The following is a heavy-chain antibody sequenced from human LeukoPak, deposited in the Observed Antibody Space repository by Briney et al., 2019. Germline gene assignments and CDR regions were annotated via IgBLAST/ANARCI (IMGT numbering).Heavy chain of an antibody. CDR2: IYSGGST. D-gene: IGHD6-6*01. V-gene: IGHV3-66*01. J-gene: IGHJ4*02. Sequence: GGSLRLSCAASEFSVGSNYMTWVRQAPGKGLEWVSLIYSGGSTYYADSVKGRFTISRDNSKNTLYLQMNSLRAEDTAVYYCATSPGLGYSSSLTGVDYWGQGTLVTVSS. CDR1: EFSVGSNY. CDR3: ATSPGLGYSSSLTGVDY.